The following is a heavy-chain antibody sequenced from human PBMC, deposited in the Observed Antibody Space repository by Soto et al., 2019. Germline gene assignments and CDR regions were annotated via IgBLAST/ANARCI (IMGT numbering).Heavy chain of an antibody. J-gene: IGHJ6*02. CDR1: GGSISSYY. Sequence: ETLSLTCTVSGGSISSYYWSWIRQPAGKGLEWIGRIYTCGSTNYNPSLMSRVTMSVDTSKNQFSLKLISVTAADTAVYYCARDGQPVYSSGWYATTYYYGMDVWGQGTTVTVSS. CDR3: ARDGQPVYSSGWYATTYYYGMDV. V-gene: IGHV4-4*07. D-gene: IGHD6-19*01. CDR2: IYTCGST.